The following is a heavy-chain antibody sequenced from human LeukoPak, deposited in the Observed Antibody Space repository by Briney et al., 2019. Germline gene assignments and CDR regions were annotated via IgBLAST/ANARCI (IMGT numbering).Heavy chain of an antibody. V-gene: IGHV4-38-2*02. Sequence: PSETLSLTCTVSGYSISSGYYWGWIRQPPGKGLEWIGSIYHSGSTYYNPSLKSRVTISVDTSKNQFSLKLSSVTAADTAVYYCARYSLYDYVWGSHRQTFAFDYWGQGTLVTVSS. CDR1: GYSISSGYY. CDR2: IYHSGST. CDR3: ARYSLYDYVWGSHRQTFAFDY. J-gene: IGHJ4*02. D-gene: IGHD3-16*02.